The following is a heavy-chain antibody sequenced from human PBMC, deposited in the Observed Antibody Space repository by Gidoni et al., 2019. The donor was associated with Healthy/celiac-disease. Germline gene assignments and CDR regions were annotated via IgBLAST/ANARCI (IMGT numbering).Heavy chain of an antibody. CDR3: ATRYYYDSSGYQVYWYFDL. J-gene: IGHJ2*01. Sequence: QVQLVQSGAEVKKPGSSVKVSCKASGGTFSSYAISWVRQAPGQGLEWMGGIIPIFGTANYAQKFQGRVTITADESTSTAYMELSSLRSEDTAVYYCATRYYYDSSGYQVYWYFDLWGRGTLVTVSS. D-gene: IGHD3-22*01. CDR2: IIPIFGTA. CDR1: GGTFSSYA. V-gene: IGHV1-69*01.